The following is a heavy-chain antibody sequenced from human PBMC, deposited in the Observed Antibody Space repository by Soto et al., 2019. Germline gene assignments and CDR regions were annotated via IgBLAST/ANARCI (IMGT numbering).Heavy chain of an antibody. J-gene: IGHJ6*02. CDR3: ARVSGWYYYYGMDV. D-gene: IGHD6-19*01. V-gene: IGHV4-59*01. CDR2: IYYSGST. Sequence: PSETLSLTCAVYGGSFSGYYWSWIRQPPGKGLEWIGYIYYSGSTNYNPSLKSRVTISVDTSKNQFSLKLSSVTAADTAVYYCARVSGWYYYYGMDVWGQGTTVTVSS. CDR1: GGSFSGYY.